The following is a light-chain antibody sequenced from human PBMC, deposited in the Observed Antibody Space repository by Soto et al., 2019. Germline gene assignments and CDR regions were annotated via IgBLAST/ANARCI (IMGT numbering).Light chain of an antibody. CDR1: QSVSSRY. CDR3: QQYNNWPPT. J-gene: IGKJ1*01. V-gene: IGKV3-15*01. Sequence: EIVLTQSPGTLSLSPGERATLSCRASQSVSSRYLAWYQQKRGHTTILLIYGACTTTTVIPARISGSGSRTEFTPTISSVQYEDVAVYYCQQYNNWPPTFGQGTKVDIK. CDR2: GAC.